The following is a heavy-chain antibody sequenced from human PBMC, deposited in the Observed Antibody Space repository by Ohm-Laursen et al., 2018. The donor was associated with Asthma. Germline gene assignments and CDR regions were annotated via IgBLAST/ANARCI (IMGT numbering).Heavy chain of an antibody. D-gene: IGHD1-20*01. CDR1: GFTFSSYA. V-gene: IGHV3-23*01. Sequence: GSLRLSCSASGFTFSSYAMSWVRQAPGKGLEWVSAISGSGGSTYYADSVKGRFTIARDNSKNTLYLQMNSLRAEDTAVYYCAKSPYNWNDSVDYWGQGTLVTVSS. CDR3: AKSPYNWNDSVDY. CDR2: ISGSGGST. J-gene: IGHJ4*02.